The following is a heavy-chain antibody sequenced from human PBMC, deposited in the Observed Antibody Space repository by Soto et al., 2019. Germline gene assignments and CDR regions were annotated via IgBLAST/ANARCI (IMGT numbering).Heavy chain of an antibody. CDR2: ISAYNGNT. J-gene: IGHJ5*02. Sequence: ASVKVSCKASGYTFTGHYMHWVRQAPGQGLEWMGWISAYNGNTNYAQKLQGRVTMTTDTSTSTAYMELRSLRSDDTAVYYCASHTYDSSGYPLRFDPWGQETLFTGSS. CDR3: ASHTYDSSGYPLRFDP. D-gene: IGHD3-22*01. V-gene: IGHV1-18*04. CDR1: GYTFTGHY.